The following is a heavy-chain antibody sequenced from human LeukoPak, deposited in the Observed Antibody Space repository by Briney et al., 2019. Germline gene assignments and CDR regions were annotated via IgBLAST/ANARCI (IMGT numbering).Heavy chain of an antibody. Sequence: GRSLRLSCAASGFTFSSYGMHWVRQAPGKGLEWVAVISYDGSNKYYADSVKGRFTISRDNSKNTLYLQMNSLRAEDTAVYYCARADHYYGSGSYYLFDYWGQGTLVTVSS. CDR2: ISYDGSNK. V-gene: IGHV3-30*03. D-gene: IGHD3-10*01. CDR1: GFTFSSYG. CDR3: ARADHYYGSGSYYLFDY. J-gene: IGHJ4*02.